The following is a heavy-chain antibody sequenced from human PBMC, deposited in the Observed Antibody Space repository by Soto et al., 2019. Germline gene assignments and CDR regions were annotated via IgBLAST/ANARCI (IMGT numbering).Heavy chain of an antibody. Sequence: QVQLHQWGAGLLKPSDTLSLTCAVYGGSFSGYFWTWIRQPPGKGLEWFGEINHSGNTNYSPSLKTRVTISLDTSKNQFSLKLGSVTAADTAVYYCARGLRDSSGYYHVHYFQHWGQGTLVTVSS. J-gene: IGHJ1*01. CDR3: ARGLRDSSGYYHVHYFQH. D-gene: IGHD3-22*01. V-gene: IGHV4-34*01. CDR1: GGSFSGYF. CDR2: INHSGNT.